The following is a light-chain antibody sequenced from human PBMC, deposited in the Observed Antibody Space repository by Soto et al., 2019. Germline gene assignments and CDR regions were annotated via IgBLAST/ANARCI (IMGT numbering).Light chain of an antibody. Sequence: QSALTQPASGSGAPRQAIPISCTGTSRDVGGYDYVSWYQHHPGKAPKLTIYEVSNRPSGVSNRFSGSKSGNTASLTISGLQAEDEAEYYCSSYTSSSTDVFGTGTKVTVL. CDR1: SRDVGGYDY. V-gene: IGLV2-14*01. J-gene: IGLJ1*01. CDR3: SSYTSSSTDV. CDR2: EVS.